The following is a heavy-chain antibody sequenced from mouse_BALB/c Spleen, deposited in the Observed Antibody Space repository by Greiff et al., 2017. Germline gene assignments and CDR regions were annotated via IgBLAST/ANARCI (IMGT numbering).Heavy chain of an antibody. Sequence: EVQLQQSGAELVRPGALVKLSCKASGFNIKDYYMHWVKQRPEQGLEWIGWIDPENGNTIYDPKFQGKASITADTSSNTAYLQLSSLTSEDTAVYYCARVHYGSSSHYFDYWGQGTTLTVSS. J-gene: IGHJ2*01. CDR1: GFNIKDYY. CDR2: IDPENGNT. V-gene: IGHV14-1*02. CDR3: ARVHYGSSSHYFDY. D-gene: IGHD1-1*01.